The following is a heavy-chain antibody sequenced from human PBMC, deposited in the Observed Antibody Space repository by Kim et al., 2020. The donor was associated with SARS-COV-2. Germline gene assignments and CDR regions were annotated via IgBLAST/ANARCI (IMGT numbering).Heavy chain of an antibody. CDR1: GFTFSSYS. Sequence: GGSLRLSCAASGFTFSSYSMNWVRQAPGKGLEWVSSISSSSSYIYYADSVKGRFTISRDNAKNSLYLQMNSLRAEDTAVYYCARSPSVDPEYYFDYWGQGTLVPVSS. D-gene: IGHD2-2*01. CDR2: ISSSSSYI. CDR3: ARSPSVDPEYYFDY. J-gene: IGHJ4*02. V-gene: IGHV3-21*01.